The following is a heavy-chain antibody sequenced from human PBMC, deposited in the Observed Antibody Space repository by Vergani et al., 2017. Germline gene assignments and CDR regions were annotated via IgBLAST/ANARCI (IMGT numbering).Heavy chain of an antibody. CDR1: GGSISSRSYY. Sequence: QLQLQESGPGLVKPSETLSLTCTVSGGSISSRSYYWGWIRQPPGKGLEWIGYIYHSGSTYYNPSLKSRVTISVDRSKNQFSLKLSSVTAADTAVYYCARVMWGYCSGGSCYSGPFDYWGQGTLVTVSS. J-gene: IGHJ4*02. V-gene: IGHV4-39*07. D-gene: IGHD2-15*01. CDR2: IYHSGST. CDR3: ARVMWGYCSGGSCYSGPFDY.